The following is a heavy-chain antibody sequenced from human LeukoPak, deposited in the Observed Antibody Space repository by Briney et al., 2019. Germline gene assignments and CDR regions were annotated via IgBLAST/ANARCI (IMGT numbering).Heavy chain of an antibody. V-gene: IGHV3-74*01. Sequence: GGSLRLSCAASGFTFSSYWMFWVRQAPGKGLVWVSRISTDGSTTNYADSVKGRFTVSRDNAKNTLYLQMNSLRAEDTALYYCARPTGIYYYYDMDVCGKGTTVTVSS. CDR1: GFTFSSYW. CDR3: ARPTGIYYYYDMDV. J-gene: IGHJ6*04. D-gene: IGHD1-1*01. CDR2: ISTDGSTT.